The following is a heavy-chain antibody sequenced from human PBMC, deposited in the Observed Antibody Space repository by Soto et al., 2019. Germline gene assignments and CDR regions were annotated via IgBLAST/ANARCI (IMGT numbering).Heavy chain of an antibody. CDR3: AKNPCGGSGGNCYSGGYYYYYNGMDV. V-gene: IGHV4-59*01. D-gene: IGHD2-15*01. J-gene: IGHJ6*02. CDR2: IYYSGST. Sequence: QVQLQESGPGLVKPSETLSLTCTVSGGSISSYYWSWIRQPPGKGLEWIGYIYYSGSTNYNPSLKSRVTISVDTSKNQCSLKLSAVTAADTAVYYCAKNPCGGSGGNCYSGGYYYYYNGMDVWGQGTTVTVSS. CDR1: GGSISSYY.